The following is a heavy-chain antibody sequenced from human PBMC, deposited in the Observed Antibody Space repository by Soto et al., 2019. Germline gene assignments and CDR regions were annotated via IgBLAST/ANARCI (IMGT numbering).Heavy chain of an antibody. CDR2: INHSGST. J-gene: IGHJ4*02. V-gene: IGHV4-34*01. Sequence: QVQLQQWGAGLLKPSETLSLTCAVYGGSFSGYYWSWIRQPPGKGLEWIGEINHSGSTNYNPSLKSRVTISVDTSKSQFSLKLSSVTAADTAVYYCARGVGAVAGPNYWGQGTLVTVSS. CDR1: GGSFSGYY. CDR3: ARGVGAVAGPNY. D-gene: IGHD6-19*01.